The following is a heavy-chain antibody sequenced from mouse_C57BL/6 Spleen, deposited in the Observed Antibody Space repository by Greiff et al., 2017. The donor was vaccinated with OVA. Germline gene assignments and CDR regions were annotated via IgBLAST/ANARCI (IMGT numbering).Heavy chain of an antibody. CDR1: GYSFTDYN. CDR3: ARQNYYGSSHWYFDV. CDR2: INPNYGTT. J-gene: IGHJ1*03. D-gene: IGHD1-1*01. V-gene: IGHV1-39*01. Sequence: VQLKESGPELVKPGASVKISCKASGYSFTDYNMNWVKQSNGKSLEWIGVINPNYGTTSYNQKFKGKATLTVDQSSSTAYMQLNSLTSEDSAVYYCARQNYYGSSHWYFDVWGTGTTVTVSS.